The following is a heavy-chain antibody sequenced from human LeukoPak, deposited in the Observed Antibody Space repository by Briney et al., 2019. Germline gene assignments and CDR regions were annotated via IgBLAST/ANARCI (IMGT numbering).Heavy chain of an antibody. CDR2: INPSGGST. CDR1: GYTFTSYY. V-gene: IGHV1-46*01. D-gene: IGHD4-11*01. Sequence: GASVKVSCKASGYTFTSYYMHWVRQAPGQGLEWMGIINPSGGSTSYAQKFQGRVTMTRDTSTSTVYMDLSSLRSDDTAVYYCARDYSNYRTPGFGLDYWGQGTLVTVSS. CDR3: ARDYSNYRTPGFGLDY. J-gene: IGHJ4*02.